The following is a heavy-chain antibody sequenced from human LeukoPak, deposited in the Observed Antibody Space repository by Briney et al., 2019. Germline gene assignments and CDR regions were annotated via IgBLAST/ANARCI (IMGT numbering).Heavy chain of an antibody. CDR1: GFTFSSYS. J-gene: IGHJ4*02. CDR3: AREGRPYNWNDLVDY. CDR2: ISSSSSYI. D-gene: IGHD1-20*01. V-gene: IGHV3-21*01. Sequence: GGSLRLSCAASGFTFSSYSMNWVRQAPGKGLEWVSSISSSSSYIYYADSVKGRFTISRDNAKNSLYLQMSSLRAEDTAVYYCAREGRPYNWNDLVDYWGQGTLVTVSS.